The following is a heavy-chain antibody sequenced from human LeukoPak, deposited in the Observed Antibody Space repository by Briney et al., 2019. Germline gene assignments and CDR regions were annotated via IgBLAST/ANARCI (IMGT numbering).Heavy chain of an antibody. CDR3: TTVSQQLARYYYYYSGTDV. CDR1: GFTFSNAW. D-gene: IGHD6-13*01. Sequence: GGSLRLSCAASGFTFSNAWMSWVRQAPGKGLEWVGRIKSKTDGGTTDYAAPVKGRFTISRDDSKNTLYLQMNSLKTEDTAVYYCTTVSQQLARYYYYYSGTDVWGQGTTVTVSS. CDR2: IKSKTDGGTT. V-gene: IGHV3-15*01. J-gene: IGHJ6*02.